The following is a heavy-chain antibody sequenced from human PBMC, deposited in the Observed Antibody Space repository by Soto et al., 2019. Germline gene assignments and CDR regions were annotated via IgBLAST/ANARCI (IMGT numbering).Heavy chain of an antibody. J-gene: IGHJ4*02. CDR2: ISGSGST. V-gene: IGHV3-23*01. CDR1: GFTFSPYA. Sequence: GGSLRLSCAASGFTFSPYAMTWVRQAPGKGLAWLSSISGSGSTYYADSVKGRFTISRDNSKNTLYLQMNSLRAEDTAVYYCAKVISTSGSSLWGRGTLVTVSS. D-gene: IGHD3-10*01. CDR3: AKVISTSGSSL.